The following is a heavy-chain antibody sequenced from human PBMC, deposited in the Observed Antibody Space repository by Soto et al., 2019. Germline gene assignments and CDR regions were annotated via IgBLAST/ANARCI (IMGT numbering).Heavy chain of an antibody. J-gene: IGHJ3*02. D-gene: IGHD3-10*01. V-gene: IGHV4-31*03. Sequence: QVQLQESGPGLVKPSQTLSLTCTVSGGSISSGGYYWSWIRQHPGKGLEWIGYIYYSGSTYYNPSLKSRVTISVDTFKTHSSLKLSFVTAADTAVYYWARDRMVRGDDAFDIGGQGTMFTVSS. CDR2: IYYSGST. CDR3: ARDRMVRGDDAFDI. CDR1: GGSISSGGYY.